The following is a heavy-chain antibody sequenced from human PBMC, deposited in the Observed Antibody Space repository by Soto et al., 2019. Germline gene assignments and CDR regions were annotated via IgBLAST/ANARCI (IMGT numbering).Heavy chain of an antibody. CDR2: INPNSGGT. Sequence: ASVKVSCKASGYTFTGYYMHWVRQAPGQGLEWMGWINPNSGGTNHAQKFQGRLTVTADKSTGTVYMELTNLSSEDTAVYYCARRDSGGFFRFFDSWGQGTLVTVSS. CDR1: GYTFTGYY. D-gene: IGHD2-15*01. CDR3: ARRDSGGFFRFFDS. V-gene: IGHV1-2*02. J-gene: IGHJ4*02.